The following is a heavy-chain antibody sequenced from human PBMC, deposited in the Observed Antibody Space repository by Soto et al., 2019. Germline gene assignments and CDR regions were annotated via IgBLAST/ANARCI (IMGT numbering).Heavy chain of an antibody. CDR1: GYSFTSYW. V-gene: IGHV5-51*01. CDR2: IYPGDSDT. CDR3: ARPIKIYSRYDAFDI. D-gene: IGHD5-12*01. Sequence: GESLKISCKGSGYSFTSYWIGWARQMPGKGLEWMGIIYPGDSDTRYSPSFQGQVTISADKSISTAYLQWSSLKASDTAMYYCARPIKIYSRYDAFDIWGQGTMVTVSS. J-gene: IGHJ3*02.